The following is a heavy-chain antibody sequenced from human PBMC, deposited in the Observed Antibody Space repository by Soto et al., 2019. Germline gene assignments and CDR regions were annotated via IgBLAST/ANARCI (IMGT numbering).Heavy chain of an antibody. V-gene: IGHV1-69*02. Sequence: QVQLVQSGAEVKKPGSSVKVSCKASGGTFSSYTISWVRQAPGQGLEWMGRIIPILGIANYAQKFQGRVTITADKXTXTXVMELSSVRSEDTAVYYCARSSNYYDSSGQGGAFDIWGQGTMVTVSS. D-gene: IGHD3-22*01. CDR3: ARSSNYYDSSGQGGAFDI. CDR2: IIPILGIA. CDR1: GGTFSSYT. J-gene: IGHJ3*02.